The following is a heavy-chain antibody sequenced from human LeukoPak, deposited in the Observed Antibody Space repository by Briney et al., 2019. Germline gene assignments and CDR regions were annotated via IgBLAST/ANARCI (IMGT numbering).Heavy chain of an antibody. D-gene: IGHD4-17*01. Sequence: SVKVSFKASGGTFSSYAISWVRQAPGQGLEWMGRIIPILGIANYAQKFQGRVTITADKSTSTAYMELSSLRSEDTAVYYCARSTTTNWFDPWGQGTLVTVSS. CDR1: GGTFSSYA. CDR2: IIPILGIA. CDR3: ARSTTTNWFDP. V-gene: IGHV1-69*04. J-gene: IGHJ5*02.